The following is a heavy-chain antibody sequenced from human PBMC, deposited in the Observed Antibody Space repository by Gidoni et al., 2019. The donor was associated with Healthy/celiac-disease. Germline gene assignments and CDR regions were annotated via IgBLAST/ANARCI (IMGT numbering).Heavy chain of an antibody. CDR3: ARGERAGGGDY. CDR2: IYYSGST. V-gene: IGHV4-59*01. Sequence: QVQLQESGPGLVKPSETLSLTCTVSGGSISSSYWSWIRQPPGKGLEWIGYIYYSGSTNYNPSLKSRVTISVDTSKNQFSLKLSSVTAADTAVYYCARGERAGGGDYWGQGTLVTVSS. J-gene: IGHJ4*02. D-gene: IGHD1-1*01. CDR1: GGSISSSY.